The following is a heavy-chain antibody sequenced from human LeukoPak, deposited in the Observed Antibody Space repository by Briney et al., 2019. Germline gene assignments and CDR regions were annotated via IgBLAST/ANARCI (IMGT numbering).Heavy chain of an antibody. Sequence: ASVKVSCKASGYTFTGYYMHWVRQAPGQGLEWMGWMNPNSGDTNHAQKFQDRVTMTRDTSMSTAYMEISRLRYDDTAVYYCGRGIQSFDPWGQGTLVTVSS. CDR3: GRGIQSFDP. CDR1: GYTFTGYY. J-gene: IGHJ5*02. V-gene: IGHV1-2*02. CDR2: MNPNSGDT.